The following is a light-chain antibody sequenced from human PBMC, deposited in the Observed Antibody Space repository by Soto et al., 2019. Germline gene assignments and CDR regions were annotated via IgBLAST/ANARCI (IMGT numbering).Light chain of an antibody. V-gene: IGLV2-14*02. CDR2: ATT. J-gene: IGLJ2*01. CDR3: SSYKSGSTI. Sequence: QSALTQPASLSGSPGQSITISCTGTSSDVGNYNLVSWYQHHPGKAPQLIIYATTKRPSGVSNRYSGSKSGNTASLTISGLQPEDEADYYCSSYKSGSTIFGGGTKLTVL. CDR1: SSDVGNYNL.